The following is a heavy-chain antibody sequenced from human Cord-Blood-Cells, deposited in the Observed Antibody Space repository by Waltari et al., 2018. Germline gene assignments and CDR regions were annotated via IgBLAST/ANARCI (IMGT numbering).Heavy chain of an antibody. D-gene: IGHD1-7*01. V-gene: IGHV1-2*02. CDR2: INPNSGGT. CDR3: ARVPNWNYAGVDY. J-gene: IGHJ4*02. Sequence: VQLVQPGAEVTKPWAAAKVSCKASGDTLTGYYMHWVRQAPGKGLEWRGWINPNSGGTNDAQKFQGRVTMTRGTSISTAYMELSRLRSDDTAVYYCARVPNWNYAGVDYWGQGTLVTVSS. CDR1: GDTLTGYY.